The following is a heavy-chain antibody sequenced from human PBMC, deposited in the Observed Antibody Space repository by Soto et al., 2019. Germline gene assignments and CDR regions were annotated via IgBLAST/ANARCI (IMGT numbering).Heavy chain of an antibody. CDR2: ISWNSGSI. Sequence: EGELVESGGGLRQPGRSLRLSCAASGFTFGDYAMHWVRHAPGKGLEWVSGISWNSGSIGYADSVKGRFTISRDNAKNSLHLQMNSLKPADTALYYCATQLRWGVVIVYGLDIWGQGPLVTVSS. V-gene: IGHV3-9*01. CDR1: GFTFGDYA. D-gene: IGHD3-3*01. J-gene: IGHJ3*02. CDR3: ATQLRWGVVIVYGLDI.